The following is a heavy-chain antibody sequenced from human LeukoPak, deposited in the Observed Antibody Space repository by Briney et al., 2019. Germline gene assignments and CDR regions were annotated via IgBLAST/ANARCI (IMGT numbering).Heavy chain of an antibody. CDR1: GGSISSYY. V-gene: IGHV4-39*01. CDR2: NSGST. Sequence: KTSETLSLTCTVSGGSISSYYWAWIRQPPGKGLEWIGSNSGSTYYNPSLKSRVTISVDTSKNQFSLKLSSVTAADTAVYYCARTRYYYNSRSYGAPYYFDYWGQGTLVTVSS. CDR3: ARTRYYYNSRSYGAPYYFDY. D-gene: IGHD3-10*01. J-gene: IGHJ4*02.